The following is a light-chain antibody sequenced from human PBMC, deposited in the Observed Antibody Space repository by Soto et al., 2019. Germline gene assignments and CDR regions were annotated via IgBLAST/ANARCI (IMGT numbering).Light chain of an antibody. V-gene: IGKV3-15*01. CDR1: QSVRTY. Sequence: PGERATLSCRASQSVRTYLAWYQQKSGQAPRLLIYGASTRATGIPARFSGSGSGTDFTLTISSLQSEDFAVYYCQQYNNWPPTTFGQGTRLEIK. CDR3: QQYNNWPPTT. J-gene: IGKJ5*01. CDR2: GAS.